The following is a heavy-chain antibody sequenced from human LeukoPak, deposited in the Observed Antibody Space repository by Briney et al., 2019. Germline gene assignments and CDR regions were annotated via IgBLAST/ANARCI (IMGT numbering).Heavy chain of an antibody. CDR3: ARLPGGVLDPPPHFDY. D-gene: IGHD3-16*01. J-gene: IGHJ4*02. CDR1: GYSFTSYW. V-gene: IGHV5-51*01. Sequence: RGESLKISCKGSGYSFTSYWIGWVRQMPGKGLEWMGIIHPGDSDTRYSPSFQGQVTISADKSISTAYLQWSSLKASDTAMYYCARLPGGVLDPPPHFDYWGQGTLVTVSS. CDR2: IHPGDSDT.